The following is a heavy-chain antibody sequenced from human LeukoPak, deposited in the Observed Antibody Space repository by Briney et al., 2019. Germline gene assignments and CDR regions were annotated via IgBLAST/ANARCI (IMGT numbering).Heavy chain of an antibody. CDR2: IYHSGST. D-gene: IGHD6-19*01. V-gene: IGHV4-39*07. J-gene: IGHJ5*02. CDR3: ARVGKQWLVLRGWFDP. CDR1: GGSITSSGYY. Sequence: SETLSLTCAVSGGSITSSGYYWGWLRQPPGKGLEWIGSIYHSGSTYYNPSLKSRVTISVDTSKNQFSLKLSSVTAADTDVYYCARVGKQWLVLRGWFDPWGQGTLVTVSS.